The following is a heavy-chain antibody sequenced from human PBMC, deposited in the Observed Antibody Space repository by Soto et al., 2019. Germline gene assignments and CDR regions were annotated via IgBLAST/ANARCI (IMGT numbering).Heavy chain of an antibody. CDR1: GGSVSSGSYY. CDR2: IYYSGST. V-gene: IGHV4-61*01. CDR3: ARSGDILTGYYNRALYYFDY. J-gene: IGHJ4*02. D-gene: IGHD3-9*01. Sequence: QVQLQESGPGLVKPSETLSLTCTVSGGSVSSGSYYWSWIRQPPGKGLEWIGYIYYSGSTNYNPSLKSRVTISVDTSKNQFSLKLSSVTAADTAVYYCARSGDILTGYYNRALYYFDYRGQGTLVTVSS.